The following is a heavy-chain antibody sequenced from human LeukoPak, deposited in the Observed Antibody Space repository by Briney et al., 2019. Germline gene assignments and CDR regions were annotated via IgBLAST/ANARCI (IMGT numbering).Heavy chain of an antibody. D-gene: IGHD6-13*01. V-gene: IGHV4-39*01. CDR2: IYYTGTT. J-gene: IGHJ4*02. Sequence: PSETLSLTCTVSGASISSTPSYWGWIRQPPGKGLEWIGSIYYTGTTYYSPSLKSRVTISIDTSNNRFSLRLTPVTAADTALYYCARRMPSSGYSYDFWGLGTLVSVSS. CDR1: GASISSTPSY. CDR3: ARRMPSSGYSYDF.